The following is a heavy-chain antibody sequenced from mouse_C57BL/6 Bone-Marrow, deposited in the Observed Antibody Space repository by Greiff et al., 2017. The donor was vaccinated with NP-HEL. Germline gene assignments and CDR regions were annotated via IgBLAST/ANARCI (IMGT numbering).Heavy chain of an antibody. J-gene: IGHJ4*01. CDR3: APHYGSFYAMDY. V-gene: IGHV2-4*01. D-gene: IGHD1-1*01. CDR2: IWSGGST. CDR1: GFSLTSYG. Sequence: VKLEESGPGLVQPSQSLSITCTVSGFSLTSYGVHWVRQPPGKGLEWLGVIWSGGSTDYNAAFISRLSISKDNSKSQVFFKMNSLQADDTAIYYCAPHYGSFYAMDYWGQGTSVTVSS.